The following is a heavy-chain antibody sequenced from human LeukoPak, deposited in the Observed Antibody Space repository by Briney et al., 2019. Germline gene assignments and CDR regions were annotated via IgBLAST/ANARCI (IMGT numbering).Heavy chain of an antibody. CDR2: INGDGTST. CDR1: GFTFSNHW. D-gene: IGHD3-16*02. Sequence: GGSLRLSCAASGFTFSNHWLHWVRQAPGKGLVWVSRINGDGTSTIYADSVKGRFTISRDNAKNTLYLQMNSLRVEDTAVYYCTRGYPIFDYWGQGTLVTVSS. V-gene: IGHV3-74*01. J-gene: IGHJ4*02. CDR3: TRGYPIFDY.